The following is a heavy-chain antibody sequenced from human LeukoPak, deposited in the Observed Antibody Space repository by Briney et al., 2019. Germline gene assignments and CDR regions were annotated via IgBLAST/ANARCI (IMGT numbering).Heavy chain of an antibody. D-gene: IGHD3-22*01. J-gene: IGHJ5*02. CDR2: ISAYNGNT. Sequence: ASVKLSCRASGYTFTNYGISWVRQAPGQGLELKGWISAYNGNTNYAQKLQGRVTMTTETSTSTAYMELRSLRSDDTAIYYCARTYYYDSSGYYCGHWFDPWGQGTLVTVSS. CDR1: GYTFTNYG. CDR3: ARTYYYDSSGYYCGHWFDP. V-gene: IGHV1-18*01.